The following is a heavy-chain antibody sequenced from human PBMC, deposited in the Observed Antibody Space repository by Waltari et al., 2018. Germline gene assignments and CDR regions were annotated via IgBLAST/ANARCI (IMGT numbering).Heavy chain of an antibody. J-gene: IGHJ3*02. CDR1: GFTFSRYA. Sequence: EVQLLESGGGLVQPGGSLRLSCAASGFTFSRYAMSWVRQAPGKGLEWVSAISGSGGSTYYADSVKGRFTISRDNSKNTLYLQMNSLRAEDTAVYYCAKDLNGSDAFDIWGQGTMVTVSS. CDR3: AKDLNGSDAFDI. CDR2: ISGSGGST. V-gene: IGHV3-23*01. D-gene: IGHD3-10*01.